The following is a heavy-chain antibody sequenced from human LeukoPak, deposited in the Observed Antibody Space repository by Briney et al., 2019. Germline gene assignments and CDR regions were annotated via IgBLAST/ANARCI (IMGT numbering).Heavy chain of an antibody. D-gene: IGHD3-10*01. CDR2: INPSGGST. CDR3: ATTMVRGGNWFDP. J-gene: IGHJ5*02. Sequence: ASVTVSCKASGYTFTSYYMHWVRQAPGQGLEGMGIINPSGGSTSYAQKFQGRVTMTRDTSTSTVYMELSSLRSEDTAVYYCATTMVRGGNWFDPWGQGTLVTVSS. V-gene: IGHV1-46*01. CDR1: GYTFTSYY.